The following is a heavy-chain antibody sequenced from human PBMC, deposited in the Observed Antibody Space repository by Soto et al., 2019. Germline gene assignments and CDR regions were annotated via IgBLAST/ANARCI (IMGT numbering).Heavy chain of an antibody. Sequence: QVQLQESGPGLVKPSETLSLTCTVSGGSISSYYRSWIRQPPGKGLEWIGYIYYSGSTNYNPSLKSRVTISVDTSKNQFSLKLSSVTAADTAVYYCARHAPTVTTLGYYYYYMDVWGKGTTVTVSS. CDR3: ARHAPTVTTLGYYYYYMDV. CDR1: GGSISSYY. J-gene: IGHJ6*03. V-gene: IGHV4-59*08. CDR2: IYYSGST. D-gene: IGHD4-17*01.